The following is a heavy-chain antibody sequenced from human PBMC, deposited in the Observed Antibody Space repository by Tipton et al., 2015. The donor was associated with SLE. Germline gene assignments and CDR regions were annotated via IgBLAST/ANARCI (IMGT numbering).Heavy chain of an antibody. Sequence: SLRLSCAASGFSFSSYGMHWVRQAPGKGLEWVGVIWYDGKNQYYADSVKGRFTISRDNSKNTLYLQMNTLRADDTAVYYCASGDVLSSFGYWGQGTLVTVSS. J-gene: IGHJ4*02. V-gene: IGHV3-33*01. CDR3: ASGDVLSSFGY. CDR1: GFSFSSYG. D-gene: IGHD2/OR15-2a*01. CDR2: IWYDGKNQ.